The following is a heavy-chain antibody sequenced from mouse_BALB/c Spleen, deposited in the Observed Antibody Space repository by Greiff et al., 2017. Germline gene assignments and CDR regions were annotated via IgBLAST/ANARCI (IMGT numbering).Heavy chain of an antibody. CDR2: ISSGSSTI. D-gene: IGHD2-4*01. J-gene: IGHJ2*01. CDR3: ARDIGITTGYYFDY. CDR1: GFTFSSFG. Sequence: EVQGVESGGGLVQPGGSRKLSCAASGFTFSSFGMHWVRQAPEKGLEWVAYISSGSSTIYYADTVKGRFTISRDNPKNTLFLQMTSLRSEDTAMYYCARDIGITTGYYFDYWGQGTTLTVSS. V-gene: IGHV5-17*02.